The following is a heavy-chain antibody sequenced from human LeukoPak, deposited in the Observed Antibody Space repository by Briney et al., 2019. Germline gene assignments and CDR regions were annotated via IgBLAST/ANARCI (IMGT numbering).Heavy chain of an antibody. V-gene: IGHV4-59*04. J-gene: IGHJ5*02. CDR3: ASGPKFFADDFWSGYHEENWFDP. Sequence: PSETLSLTCTVSGGSISSYYWSWIRQPPGKGLEWIGYIYYSGSTYYNPSLKSRVTISVDTSKNQFSLKLSSVTAADTAVYYCASGPKFFADDFWSGYHEENWFDPWGQGTLVTVSS. CDR2: IYYSGST. CDR1: GGSISSYY. D-gene: IGHD3-3*01.